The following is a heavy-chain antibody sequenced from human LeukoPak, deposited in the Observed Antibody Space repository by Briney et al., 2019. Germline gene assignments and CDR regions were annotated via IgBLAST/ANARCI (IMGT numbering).Heavy chain of an antibody. J-gene: IGHJ4*02. Sequence: SETLSLTCTVSGYSISSGYLWGWIRQPPGKGLEWIGSIDGSGSSYYNPSLKSRVTISVDTSRNQFSLKMTSVTAADTAVYYCARVTQTDYDFDYWGQGTLVTVSS. CDR3: ARVTQTDYDFDY. D-gene: IGHD4-17*01. CDR2: IDGSGSS. CDR1: GYSISSGYL. V-gene: IGHV4-38-2*02.